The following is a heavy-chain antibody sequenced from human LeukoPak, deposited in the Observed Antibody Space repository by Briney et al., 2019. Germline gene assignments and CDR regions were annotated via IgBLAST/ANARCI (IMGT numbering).Heavy chain of an antibody. CDR2: IYTSGST. Sequence: PSETLSLTCTVSGGSFSSYYWSWIRQPAGKGLEWIGRIYTSGSTNYNPSLKSRVTMSVDTSKNQFSLKLSSVTAADTAVYYCAGESYYYGSVSFDYWGQGTLVTVSS. CDR1: GGSFSSYY. CDR3: AGESYYYGSVSFDY. D-gene: IGHD3-10*01. J-gene: IGHJ4*02. V-gene: IGHV4-4*07.